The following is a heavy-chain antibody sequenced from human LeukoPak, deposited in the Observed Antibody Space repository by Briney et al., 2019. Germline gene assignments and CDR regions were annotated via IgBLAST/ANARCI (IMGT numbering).Heavy chain of an antibody. CDR3: ARSGTIATRRNYIDY. D-gene: IGHD6-6*01. Sequence: GESLKISCKGSGYSFPTYWIGWVRHMPGKGLEWMGIIYPGDSDTRYSPSFEGEVTISADKSISTAYLQCSSLKASYTAIYYWARSGTIATRRNYIDYWGQGTLVTVSS. J-gene: IGHJ4*02. CDR1: GYSFPTYW. V-gene: IGHV5-51*01. CDR2: IYPGDSDT.